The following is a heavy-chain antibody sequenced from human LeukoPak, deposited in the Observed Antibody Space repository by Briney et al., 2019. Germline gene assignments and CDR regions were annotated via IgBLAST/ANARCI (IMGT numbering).Heavy chain of an antibody. V-gene: IGHV1-24*01. J-gene: IGHJ4*02. CDR2: FNPEGGEP. D-gene: IGHD1-26*01. CDR3: ANCLGAYTWGVDY. Sequence: ASVKVSCKASGYTFTSYGISWVRQAPGKGPEWMGGFNPEGGEPIYAQKFQGRVTMTEDTSTDTAYMELSSLRSEDTAVYYCANCLGAYTWGVDYWGQGTLVTVSS. CDR1: GYTFTSYG.